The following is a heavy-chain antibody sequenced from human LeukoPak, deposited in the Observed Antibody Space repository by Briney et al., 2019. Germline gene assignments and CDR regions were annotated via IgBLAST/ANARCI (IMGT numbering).Heavy chain of an antibody. CDR1: GITFSSYA. CDR2: ISYDGSNK. V-gene: IGHV3-30-3*01. J-gene: IGHJ4*02. CDR3: ARDFGYYLDY. D-gene: IGHD3-10*01. Sequence: GGSLRLSCAASGITFSSYAMHWVRQAPGKGLEWVAFISYDGSNKYHADSVKGRFTISRDNTKNTLYLQMNTLRTEDTALYYCARDFGYYLDYWGQGTLVTVSS.